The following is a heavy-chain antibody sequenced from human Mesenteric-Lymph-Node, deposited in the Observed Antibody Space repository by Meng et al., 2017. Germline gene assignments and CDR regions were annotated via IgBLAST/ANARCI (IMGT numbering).Heavy chain of an antibody. J-gene: IGHJ1*01. D-gene: IGHD3-22*01. CDR1: GHTFTTYG. V-gene: IGHV1-18*01. CDR2: ISAYNGNT. Sequence: VQLVQSGADVKKPGASVKVSCKASGHTFTTYGTTWVLQAPGQGLEWMGWISAYNGNTNYAQNLQGRVTMTTDTSTSTAFMELRSLTSDDTAVYYCARDRVLDYYDPSRKGYFQHWGQGTLVTVSS. CDR3: ARDRVLDYYDPSRKGYFQH.